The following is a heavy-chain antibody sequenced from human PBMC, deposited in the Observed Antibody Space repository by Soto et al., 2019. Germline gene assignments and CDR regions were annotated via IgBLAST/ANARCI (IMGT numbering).Heavy chain of an antibody. CDR3: ARENGVFEYHPPNAFDI. CDR1: GGTFSSYA. J-gene: IGHJ3*02. D-gene: IGHD2-2*01. CDR2: ISAYNGNT. V-gene: IGHV1-18*01. Sequence: ASVKVSCKASGGTFSSYAISWVRQAPGQGLEWMGGISAYNGNTNYAQKLQGRVTMTTDTSTSTAYMELRSLRSDDTAVYYCARENGVFEYHPPNAFDIWGQGTMVTVSS.